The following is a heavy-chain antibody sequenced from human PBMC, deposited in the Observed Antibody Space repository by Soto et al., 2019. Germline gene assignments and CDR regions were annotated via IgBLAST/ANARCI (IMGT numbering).Heavy chain of an antibody. CDR1: RFTFDIYW. CDR3: ASQAGILTGHYMFDY. J-gene: IGHJ4*02. D-gene: IGHD3-9*01. Sequence: PGGSLRLSCAASRFTFDIYWMSWVRQAPGKGLEWVANIKQDGSETYYVDSVKGRFTISRDNAKKSLYLQMNSLRAEDTAVYYCASQAGILTGHYMFDYWGQGTLVTVSS. CDR2: IKQDGSET. V-gene: IGHV3-7*03.